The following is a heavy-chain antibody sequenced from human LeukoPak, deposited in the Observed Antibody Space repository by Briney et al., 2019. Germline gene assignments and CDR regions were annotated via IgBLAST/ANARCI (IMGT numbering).Heavy chain of an antibody. CDR1: GFTFSTYA. V-gene: IGHV3-21*01. D-gene: IGHD1-1*01. CDR2: ISYSGRDK. J-gene: IGHJ4*02. Sequence: GGSLRLSCAASGFTFSTYAMNWVRQEAGKGLEWVSSISYSGRDKFYADSVKGRFTISRDNAKNSLYLEMNNLRAEDTAVFYCARERTDQLLLDFWGQGALVTVSS. CDR3: ARERTDQLLLDF.